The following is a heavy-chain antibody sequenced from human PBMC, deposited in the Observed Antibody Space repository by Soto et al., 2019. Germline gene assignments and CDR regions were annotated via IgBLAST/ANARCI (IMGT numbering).Heavy chain of an antibody. CDR2: INSGASTT. Sequence: GSLRLSCAASGFTFSSSWMHWVRQAPGKGLVWVSRINSGASTTNYADSVKGRFTISRDNAKNTLYLQMDSLTAEDTDVYYCARGPSGWFGYDYWGQRTLVSVSS. CDR3: ARGPSGWFGYDY. CDR1: GFTFSSSW. V-gene: IGHV3-74*01. D-gene: IGHD6-19*01. J-gene: IGHJ4*02.